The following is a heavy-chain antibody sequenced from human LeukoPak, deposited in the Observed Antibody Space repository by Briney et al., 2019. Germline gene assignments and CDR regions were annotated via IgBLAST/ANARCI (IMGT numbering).Heavy chain of an antibody. Sequence: GGSLRLSCALWGFNLSFYWMLCVRQAPGRGLVWVSRINEHGSATFYADSVKGRFTISRDNAKNSLYLQMNSLRAEDTDGYHCARGGGSFDYWGQGTMVTVSS. J-gene: IGHJ4*02. CDR1: GFNLSFYW. CDR3: ARGGGSFDY. V-gene: IGHV3-74*01. CDR2: INEHGSAT. D-gene: IGHD3-10*01.